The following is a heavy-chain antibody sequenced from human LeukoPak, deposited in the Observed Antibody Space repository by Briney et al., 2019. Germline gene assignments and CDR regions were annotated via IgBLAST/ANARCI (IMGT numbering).Heavy chain of an antibody. CDR1: GFTFSSYW. CDR3: ARKGYSYGVFDI. CDR2: INQDESEK. V-gene: IGHV3-7*04. D-gene: IGHD5-18*01. J-gene: IGHJ3*02. Sequence: GGSLRLSCAASGFTFSSYWMSWVRQSPGKGLEWVVNINQDESEKYYVDSVQARFTVSRDNAKNSLYLQMKSLRAEDTAVYYCARKGYSYGVFDIWGQGTMVTVSS.